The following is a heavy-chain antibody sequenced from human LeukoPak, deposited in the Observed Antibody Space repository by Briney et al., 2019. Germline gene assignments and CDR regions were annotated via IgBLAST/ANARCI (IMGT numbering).Heavy chain of an antibody. CDR1: GFTFRTFA. CDR3: ANVGIRQLC. Sequence: GGSLRLSCAAFGFTFRTFAMTWVRQAPGKGLEWVSTISGSGDATYYADSVKGRFTISRDNSQNTLYLQMNSLRVEDTALYYCANVGIRQLCWGQGTLVTVSS. V-gene: IGHV3-23*01. J-gene: IGHJ4*01. D-gene: IGHD1-1*01. CDR2: ISGSGDAT.